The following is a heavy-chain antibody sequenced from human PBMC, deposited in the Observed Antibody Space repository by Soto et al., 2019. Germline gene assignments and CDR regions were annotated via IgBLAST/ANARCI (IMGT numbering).Heavy chain of an antibody. CDR3: AKDHLSGTSDY. D-gene: IGHD3-10*01. J-gene: IGHJ4*02. CDR2: ISYDGINK. CDR1: GFTFSSDA. Sequence: GGSLRLSCAASGFTFSSDAMHWVRQAPGKGLEWVTLISYDGINKYYADSVKGRFTISRDNSNNTLYLQMDSLRVEDTGVYYCAKDHLSGTSDYWGQGTLVTV. V-gene: IGHV3-30-3*01.